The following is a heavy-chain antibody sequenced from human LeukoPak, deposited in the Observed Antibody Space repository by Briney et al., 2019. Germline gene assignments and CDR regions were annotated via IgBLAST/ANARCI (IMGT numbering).Heavy chain of an antibody. CDR3: ARGVPAAMMGGY. Sequence: ASVTVSCTASGGTFSSYAISWVRQAPGQGLEWMGGIIPIFGTANYAQKFQGRVTITADESTSTAYMELSSLRSEDTAVYYCARGVPAAMMGGYWGQGTLVTVSS. J-gene: IGHJ4*02. CDR2: IIPIFGTA. V-gene: IGHV1-69*13. CDR1: GGTFSSYA. D-gene: IGHD2-2*01.